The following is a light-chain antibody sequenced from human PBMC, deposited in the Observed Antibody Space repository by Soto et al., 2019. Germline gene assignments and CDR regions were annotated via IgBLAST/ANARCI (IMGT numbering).Light chain of an antibody. CDR1: QGISNY. Sequence: DIQMTQSPSSLSASVGDRVTITCRASQGISNYLAWYQQKPGKVPKLLIYAASTLQSGVPSRFSGSGSGTDVNLPISSLQPEDVATYYCQKYNSAPRTCGQGTKVEIQ. CDR2: AAS. V-gene: IGKV1-27*01. CDR3: QKYNSAPRT. J-gene: IGKJ1*01.